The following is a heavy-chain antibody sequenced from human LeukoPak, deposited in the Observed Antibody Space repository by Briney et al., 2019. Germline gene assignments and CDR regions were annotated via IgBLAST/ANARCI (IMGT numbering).Heavy chain of an antibody. Sequence: GRSLRLSCAASGFTFSSYAMSWVRQAPGKGLEWVSAISGSGGSTYYADSVKGRFTISRDNSKNTLYLQMNSLRAEDTAVYYCAKAYIVVVPAALGDWGQGTLVTVSS. CDR2: ISGSGGST. D-gene: IGHD2-2*01. CDR3: AKAYIVVVPAALGD. CDR1: GFTFSSYA. J-gene: IGHJ4*02. V-gene: IGHV3-23*01.